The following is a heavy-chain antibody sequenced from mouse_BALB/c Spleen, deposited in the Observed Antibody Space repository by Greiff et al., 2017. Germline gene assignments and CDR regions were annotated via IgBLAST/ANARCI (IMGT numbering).Heavy chain of an antibody. CDR3: ARSPDGYYMDY. D-gene: IGHD2-3*01. J-gene: IGHJ4*01. CDR1: GYTFTSYY. Sequence: VQRVESGPELVKPGASVRISCKASGYTFTSYYIHWVKQRPGQGLEWIGWIYPGNVNTKYNEKFKGKATLTADKSSSTAYMQLSSLTSEDSAVYFCARSPDGYYMDYWGQGTSVTVSS. V-gene: IGHV1S56*01. CDR2: IYPGNVNT.